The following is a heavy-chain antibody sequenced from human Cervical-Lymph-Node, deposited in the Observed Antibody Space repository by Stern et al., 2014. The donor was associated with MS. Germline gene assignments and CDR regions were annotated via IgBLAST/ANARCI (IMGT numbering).Heavy chain of an antibody. V-gene: IGHV4-30-4*01. CDR1: GGSISSAEYY. J-gene: IGHJ4*02. D-gene: IGHD5-24*01. CDR3: SRDADGYSLVFGY. Sequence: QVQLQESGPGLVKPSQTLSLTCAVTGGSISSAEYYWSWIRQSPGKGLEWIGYIHNSGTTYYNPSLKSRVTISVDTSKNQFSLKLSSVTAADTAVYYCSRDADGYSLVFGYWGRGTLVTVSS. CDR2: IHNSGTT.